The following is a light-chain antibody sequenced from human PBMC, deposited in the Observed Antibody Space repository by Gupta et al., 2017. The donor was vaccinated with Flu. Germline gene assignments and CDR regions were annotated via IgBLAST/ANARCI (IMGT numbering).Light chain of an antibody. CDR2: AAS. V-gene: IGKV1-39*01. CDR1: QSISSY. Sequence: GDRVTITCRASQSISSYLNWYQQKPWKAPKLLTYAASSLQSGVPSRFSGSGPGTDFTLTIDSLQPEDFATYYCQQSYRTPFTFGPGTKVDIK. CDR3: QQSYRTPFT. J-gene: IGKJ3*01.